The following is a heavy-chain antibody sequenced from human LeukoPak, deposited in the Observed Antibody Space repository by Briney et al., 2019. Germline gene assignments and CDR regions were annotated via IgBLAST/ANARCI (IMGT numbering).Heavy chain of an antibody. V-gene: IGHV3-53*04. CDR3: ARGRDYVWGSYRYSGWFDP. Sequence: PGGSLRLSCAASGFTVSSNYMSWVRQAPGKGLEWVSVIYSGGSTYCADSVKGRFTISRHNSKNTLYLQMNSLRAEDTAVYYCARGRDYVWGSYRYSGWFDPWGQGTLVTVSS. D-gene: IGHD3-16*02. CDR1: GFTVSSNY. J-gene: IGHJ5*02. CDR2: IYSGGST.